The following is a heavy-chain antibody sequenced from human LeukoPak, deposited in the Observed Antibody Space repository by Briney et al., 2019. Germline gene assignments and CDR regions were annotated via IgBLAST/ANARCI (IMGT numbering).Heavy chain of an antibody. CDR3: ARSLEDYYYYGMDV. CDR2: IWYDGSNK. D-gene: IGHD3-3*01. Sequence: PGGSLRLSCAASGFTFSSYGMHWVRQAPGKGLEWVAVIWYDGSNKYYADSVKGRFTISRDNSKNTLYLQMNSLRAEDTAVYYCARSLEDYYYYGMDVWGKGITVTVSS. J-gene: IGHJ6*04. V-gene: IGHV3-33*01. CDR1: GFTFSSYG.